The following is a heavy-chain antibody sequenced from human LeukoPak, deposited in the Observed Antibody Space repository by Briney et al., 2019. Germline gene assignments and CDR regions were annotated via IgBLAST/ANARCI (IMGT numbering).Heavy chain of an antibody. Sequence: SETLSLTCTVSGGSISSYYWSWIRQPPGKGLVWIGYIYTSGSTNYNPSLKSRVTISVDTSKNQFSLKLSSVTAADTAVYYCARPRYSGNYYYMDVWGKGTTVTVSS. CDR3: ARPRYSGNYYYMDV. V-gene: IGHV4-4*09. J-gene: IGHJ6*03. D-gene: IGHD5-12*01. CDR2: IYTSGST. CDR1: GGSISSYY.